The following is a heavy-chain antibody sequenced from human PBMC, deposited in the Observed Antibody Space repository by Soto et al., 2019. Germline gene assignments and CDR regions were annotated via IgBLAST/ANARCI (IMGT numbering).Heavy chain of an antibody. CDR2: MNPNSGNT. Sequence: ASLKVSWKSSGYTFTSYDSKWVRQATGQGLEWMGWMNPNSGNTGYAQKFQGRVTMTRNTSISTAYMELSSLRSEDTAVYYCASAGDLYGMDVWGQGTKVTVSS. CDR1: GYTFTSYD. CDR3: ASAGDLYGMDV. J-gene: IGHJ6*02. V-gene: IGHV1-8*02. D-gene: IGHD3-16*01.